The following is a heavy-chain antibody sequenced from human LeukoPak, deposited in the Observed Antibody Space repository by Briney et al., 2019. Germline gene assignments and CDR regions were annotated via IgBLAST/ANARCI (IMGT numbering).Heavy chain of an antibody. CDR2: INPSGGGT. J-gene: IGHJ5*02. CDR3: AREWPHTYRFDP. Sequence: ASVKVSCKASGYTFTNYYMHWMRHAPGQGPEWMGIINPSGGGTIYAQKFQGRVTMTRDTSTSTVYMEVSSLRSEDTAVYYCAREWPHTYRFDPWGQGTLVTVSS. D-gene: IGHD5-12*01. V-gene: IGHV1-46*01. CDR1: GYTFTNYY.